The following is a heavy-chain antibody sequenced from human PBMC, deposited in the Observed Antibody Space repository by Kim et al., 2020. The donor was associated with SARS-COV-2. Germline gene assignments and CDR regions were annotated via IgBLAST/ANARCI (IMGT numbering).Heavy chain of an antibody. CDR1: GYTFTSYG. V-gene: IGHV1-18*04. D-gene: IGHD4-17*01. CDR2: ISAYNGNT. Sequence: ASVKVSCKASGYTFTSYGISWVRQAPGQGLEWMGWISAYNGNTNYAQKLQGRVTMTTDTSTSTAYMELRSLRSDDTAVYYCARNPLPPETPFDYGGKIGQNWFDPWGQGTLVTVSS. CDR3: ARNPLPPETPFDYGGKIGQNWFDP. J-gene: IGHJ5*02.